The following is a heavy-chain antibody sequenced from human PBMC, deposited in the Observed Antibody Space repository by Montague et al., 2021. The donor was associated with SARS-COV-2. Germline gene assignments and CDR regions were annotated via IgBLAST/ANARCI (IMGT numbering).Heavy chain of an antibody. CDR1: GFSLTTKGMG. D-gene: IGHD3-9*01. Sequence: PALVKPTQTLTLTCSFSGFSLTTKGMGVTWIRQPPGKALEWLALIYGYDYKRYIPSLQTKLTISKDTSKNQLILTMTDMDPADTGTYFCAHFRTYYSLFTGDWPNSVDFWGQGTTVTVSS. V-gene: IGHV2-5*08. CDR2: IYGYDYK. CDR3: AHFRTYYSLFTGDWPNSVDF. J-gene: IGHJ6*01.